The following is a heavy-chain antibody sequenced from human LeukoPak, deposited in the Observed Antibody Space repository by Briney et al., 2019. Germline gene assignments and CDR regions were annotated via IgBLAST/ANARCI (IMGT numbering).Heavy chain of an antibody. CDR2: MNPNSGNS. D-gene: IGHD3-10*01. Sequence: ASVKVSCKASGYTFTSYDVNWVRQATGQGLEWMGWMNPNSGNSGFAQKFQGRVTMTRNTSISTAYMELSSLRSEDTAVYYCARDRFGELFLWGQGTLVTVSS. CDR1: GYTFTSYD. V-gene: IGHV1-8*01. J-gene: IGHJ4*02. CDR3: ARDRFGELFL.